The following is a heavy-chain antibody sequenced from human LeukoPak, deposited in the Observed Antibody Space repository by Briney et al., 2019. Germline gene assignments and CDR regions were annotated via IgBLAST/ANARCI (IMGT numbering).Heavy chain of an antibody. J-gene: IGHJ4*02. Sequence: SETLSLTCAVYGGSFSGYYWSWIRQPPGKGLEWIGEINHSGSTNYNPSLKSRVTISVDTSKNQFSLKLRSVTAADTAVYYCARRHRADYFDYWGQGTLVTVSS. CDR3: ARRHRADYFDY. CDR1: GGSFSGYY. V-gene: IGHV4-34*01. CDR2: INHSGST.